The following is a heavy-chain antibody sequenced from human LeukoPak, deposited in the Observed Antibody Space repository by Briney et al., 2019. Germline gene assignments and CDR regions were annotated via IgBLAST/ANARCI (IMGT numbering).Heavy chain of an antibody. V-gene: IGHV1-18*04. CDR3: ARDRFEATDEWGSSSWYWFDP. Sequence: ASVKVSCKASGYTFTGYYMHWVRQAPGQGLEWMGWISAYNGNTNYAQKLQGRVTMTTDTSTSTAYMELRSLRSDDTAVYYCARDRFEATDEWGSSSWYWFDPWGQGTLVTVSS. CDR1: GYTFTGYY. D-gene: IGHD6-13*01. CDR2: ISAYNGNT. J-gene: IGHJ5*02.